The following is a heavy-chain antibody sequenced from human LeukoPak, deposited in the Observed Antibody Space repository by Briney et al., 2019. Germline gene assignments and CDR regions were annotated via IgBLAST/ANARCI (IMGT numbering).Heavy chain of an antibody. CDR2: ISGSGGST. CDR1: GFTFSSYG. CDR3: ARVTTAPPGNDAFDI. J-gene: IGHJ3*02. D-gene: IGHD4-11*01. V-gene: IGHV3-23*01. Sequence: PGGSLRLSCAASGFTFSSYGMSWVRQAPGKGLEWVSAISGSGGSTYYADSVKGRFTISRDNSKNTLYLQMNSLRAEDTAVYYCARVTTAPPGNDAFDIWGQGTMVTVSS.